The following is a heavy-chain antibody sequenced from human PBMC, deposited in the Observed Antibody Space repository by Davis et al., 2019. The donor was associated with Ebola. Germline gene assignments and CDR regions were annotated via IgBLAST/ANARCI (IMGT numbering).Heavy chain of an antibody. CDR3: ARVSGPATIFPVGDAFDI. D-gene: IGHD2-2*01. Sequence: ASVKVSCKASGYSFTGHYIHWVRQAPGQGLEWMGRINPYSGGTNYVQKFQGRVTMTRDTSITTAYLELSRLRSDDTAVYYCARVSGPATIFPVGDAFDIWGQGTMVTVSS. V-gene: IGHV1-2*06. CDR1: GYSFTGHY. CDR2: INPYSGGT. J-gene: IGHJ3*02.